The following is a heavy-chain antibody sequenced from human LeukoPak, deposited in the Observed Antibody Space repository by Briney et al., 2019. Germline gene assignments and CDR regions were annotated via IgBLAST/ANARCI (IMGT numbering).Heavy chain of an antibody. Sequence: GVSLRLSCAASGFTFSSYEMNWVRQAPGKGLEWVSYISSSGSTIYYADSVKGRFTTSRDNAKNSLYLQMNSLRAEDTAVYYCAPGAYYYYYGMNVWGQGTTVTVSS. V-gene: IGHV3-48*03. CDR3: APGAYYYYYGMNV. CDR1: GFTFSSYE. J-gene: IGHJ6*01. D-gene: IGHD1-14*01. CDR2: ISSSGSTI.